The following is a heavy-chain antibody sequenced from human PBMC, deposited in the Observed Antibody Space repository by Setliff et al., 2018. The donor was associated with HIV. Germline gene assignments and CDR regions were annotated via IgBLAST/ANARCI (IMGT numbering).Heavy chain of an antibody. D-gene: IGHD2-21*02. CDR1: GYIFISYG. J-gene: IGHJ4*02. V-gene: IGHV1-46*01. CDR3: ALLNHIVVVTALLPGDY. CDR2: INPSSGST. Sequence: ASVKVSCKASGYIFISYGFSWVRQAPGQGLEWMGIINPSSGSTTYAQKFQGRVTMTRDTSTSTVYMELSSLRSEDTAVYYCALLNHIVVVTALLPGDYWGQGTPVTVSS.